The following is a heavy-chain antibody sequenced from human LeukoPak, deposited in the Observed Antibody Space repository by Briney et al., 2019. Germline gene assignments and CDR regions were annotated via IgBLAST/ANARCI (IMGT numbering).Heavy chain of an antibody. D-gene: IGHD4-17*01. Sequence: PGGSLRLSCATSQFNFNKFGMTWVRQAPGKGLEWVSSISGNGGSTQYADSVQGRFAISRDNSKNTLYLQMSSLRAEDTAVYFCAKDPNGDYIGTFDIWGQGTMVTVSS. V-gene: IGHV3-23*01. CDR2: ISGNGGST. CDR1: QFNFNKFG. J-gene: IGHJ3*02. CDR3: AKDPNGDYIGTFDI.